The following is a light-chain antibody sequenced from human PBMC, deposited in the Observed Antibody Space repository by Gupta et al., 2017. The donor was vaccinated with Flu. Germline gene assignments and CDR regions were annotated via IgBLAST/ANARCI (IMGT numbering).Light chain of an antibody. J-gene: IGKJ3*01. CDR2: DAS. Sequence: DIQMTQSPSSLSASVGDRVTITCQASQDISNYLNWYQQKPGKAPKLLIYDASNLETGVPSRFSGSGSGTDFTVTISSLQPEDIATYYCQQYDNLPLAFGPGTKVDIK. CDR1: QDISNY. V-gene: IGKV1-33*01. CDR3: QQYDNLPLA.